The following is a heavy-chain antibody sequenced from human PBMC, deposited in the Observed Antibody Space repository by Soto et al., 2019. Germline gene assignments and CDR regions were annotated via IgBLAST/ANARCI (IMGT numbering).Heavy chain of an antibody. D-gene: IGHD3-3*01. Sequence: QITLKESGPTLVKPSQTLTLTCTFSGFSLSTSGVGVGWIRQPPGKALEWVAVIYSNDDKRYSPSLRSRLTISKDTSKNEVVLRLTNMDPADTATYYCAHTLGTIFGVIIRFDYWGQGSQVTVSS. J-gene: IGHJ4*02. CDR1: GFSLSTSGVG. CDR3: AHTLGTIFGVIIRFDY. CDR2: IYSNDDK. V-gene: IGHV2-5*01.